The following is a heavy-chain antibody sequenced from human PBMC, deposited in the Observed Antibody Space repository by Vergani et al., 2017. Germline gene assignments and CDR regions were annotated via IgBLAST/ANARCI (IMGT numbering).Heavy chain of an antibody. CDR3: ATPPAVTTGGMEV. CDR1: GYTFTDHY. CDR2: VDPEDGET. Sequence: EVQLVQSGAEVKKPGATMKISCKVSGYTFTDHYMHWVKQAPGKGLEWMGLVDPEDGETIYAEKFTGRVTIAADTSTDTAHLELSSLRSEDTAVYYFATPPAVTTGGMEVWGQGTTVIVSS. D-gene: IGHD4-17*01. J-gene: IGHJ6*02. V-gene: IGHV1-69-2*01.